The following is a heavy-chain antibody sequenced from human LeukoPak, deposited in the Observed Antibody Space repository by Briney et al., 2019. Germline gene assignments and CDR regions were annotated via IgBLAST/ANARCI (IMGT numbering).Heavy chain of an antibody. V-gene: IGHV4-34*01. Sequence: SETLSLTCAVSGGSFSGHYWNWIRQPPGKGLEWIGEINHGGSTNYNPSLKSRVTISVDTSQNQFSLRLSSVTAADTAVYYCAGRHSGSLYWGQGTLVTVSS. CDR1: GGSFSGHY. CDR3: AGRHSGSLY. D-gene: IGHD1-26*01. J-gene: IGHJ4*02. CDR2: INHGGST.